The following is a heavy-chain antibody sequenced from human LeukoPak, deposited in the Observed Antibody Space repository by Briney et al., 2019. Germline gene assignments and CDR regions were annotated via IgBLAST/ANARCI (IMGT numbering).Heavy chain of an antibody. Sequence: GGSLRLSCVASGFTFSSYGMHWVRQAPGKGLEWVAFIRYDGSNKYYADSVKGRFTISRDNSKNTLYLQMNSLRAEDTAVYYCAKTEDYGDYALFDYWGQGTLVTVSS. V-gene: IGHV3-30*02. D-gene: IGHD4-17*01. CDR1: GFTFSSYG. CDR3: AKTEDYGDYALFDY. CDR2: IRYDGSNK. J-gene: IGHJ4*02.